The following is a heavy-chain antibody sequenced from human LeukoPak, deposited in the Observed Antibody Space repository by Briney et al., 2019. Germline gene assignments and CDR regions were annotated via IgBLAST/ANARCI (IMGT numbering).Heavy chain of an antibody. V-gene: IGHV1-2*02. CDR2: INPNSGGT. CDR3: ARDVKSYDSSGYYYDY. Sequence: ASVKVSCKASGYTFTGYYMHWVRQAPGQGLEWMGWINPNSGGTNYAQKFQGRVTMTRDTSISTAYMELSRLRSDNTAVYYCARDVKSYDSSGYYYDYWGQGTLVTVSS. D-gene: IGHD3-22*01. CDR1: GYTFTGYY. J-gene: IGHJ4*02.